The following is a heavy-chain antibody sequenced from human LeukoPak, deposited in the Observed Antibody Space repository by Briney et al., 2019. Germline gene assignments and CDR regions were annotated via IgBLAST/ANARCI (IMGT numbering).Heavy chain of an antibody. V-gene: IGHV4-59*01. CDR3: ARGGGIAVAGSVDY. CDR1: GGSISSYY. Sequence: SETLSLTCTVSGGSISSYYWSWIRQPPGKGLEWIGYIYYSGSTNYNPSLKSRVTISVDTSKNQFSLKLSSVTAADTAVYYCARGGGIAVAGSVDYWGQGTLVTVSS. J-gene: IGHJ4*02. D-gene: IGHD6-19*01. CDR2: IYYSGST.